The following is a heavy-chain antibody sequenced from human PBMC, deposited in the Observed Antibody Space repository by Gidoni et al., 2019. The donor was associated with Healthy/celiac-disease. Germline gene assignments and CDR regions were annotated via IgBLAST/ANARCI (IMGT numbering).Heavy chain of an antibody. CDR3: ARDHDNYEYYGMDV. V-gene: IGHV4-31*03. CDR2: IYYSGST. J-gene: IGHJ6*02. D-gene: IGHD3-22*01. CDR1: GGSISSGGYY. Sequence: QVQLQESGPGLVKPSQTLSLTCTVSGGSISSGGYYWSWIRQHPGKGLEWIGYIYYSGSTYYNPSLKSRVTISVDTSKNQFSLKLSSVTAADTAVYYCARDHDNYEYYGMDVWGQGTTVTVSS.